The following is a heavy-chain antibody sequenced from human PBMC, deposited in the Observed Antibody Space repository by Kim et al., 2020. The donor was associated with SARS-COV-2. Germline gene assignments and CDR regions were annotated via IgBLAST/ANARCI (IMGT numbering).Heavy chain of an antibody. CDR2: IYPGDSDT. J-gene: IGHJ6*02. V-gene: IGHV5-51*01. CDR1: GYSFTSYW. CDR3: ARWASGSYYRYYYYYYGMDV. Sequence: GESLKISCKGSGYSFTSYWIGWVRQMPGKGLEWMGIIYPGDSDTRYSPSFQGQVTISADKSISTAYLQWSSLKASDTAMYYCARWASGSYYRYYYYYYGMDVWGQGTTVTVSS. D-gene: IGHD1-26*01.